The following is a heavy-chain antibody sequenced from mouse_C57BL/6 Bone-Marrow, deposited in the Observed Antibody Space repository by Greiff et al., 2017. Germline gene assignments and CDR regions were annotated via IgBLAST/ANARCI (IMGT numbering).Heavy chain of an antibody. D-gene: IGHD1-1*01. J-gene: IGHJ1*03. Sequence: EVKLMESGGGLVKPGGSLKLSCAASGFTFSDYGMHWVRQAPEKGLEWVAYISSGSSTIYYADKVKGRFTISRDNATNTLFLQMTSLRSEDTAMYYCSMYYAYYDVWFTGTTVTVSS. CDR3: SMYYAYYDV. CDR2: ISSGSSTI. CDR1: GFTFSDYG. V-gene: IGHV5-17*01.